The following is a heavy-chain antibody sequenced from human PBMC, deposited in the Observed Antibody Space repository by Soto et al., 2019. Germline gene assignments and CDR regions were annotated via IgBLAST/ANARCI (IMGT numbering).Heavy chain of an antibody. V-gene: IGHV3-30-3*01. Sequence: QVQLVESGGGVVQPGRSLRLPCAASGFTFSNFAIHWVRQPPGKGLEWVAVISYDGTYKYYADSVKGRFTISRDNSKNTLYLQMNSLGPEDTAVYYCARGFAGLDYYFDFWGQGVLVTVSS. D-gene: IGHD3-10*01. CDR2: ISYDGTYK. CDR3: ARGFAGLDYYFDF. J-gene: IGHJ4*02. CDR1: GFTFSNFA.